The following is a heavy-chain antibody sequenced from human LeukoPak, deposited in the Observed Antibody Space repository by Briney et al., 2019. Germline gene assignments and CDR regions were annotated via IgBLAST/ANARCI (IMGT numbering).Heavy chain of an antibody. CDR3: AKERHITMIVVVITNFDY. CDR2: ISGSGGST. Sequence: GGSLRLSCAASGFTFSSYAMSWVRQAPGKGLEWVSAISGSGGSTYYADSVKGRFTISRDNSKNTLYLQMNSLRAEDTAVYYCAKERHITMIVVVITNFDYWGQGTLVTVSS. V-gene: IGHV3-23*01. D-gene: IGHD3-22*01. J-gene: IGHJ4*02. CDR1: GFTFSSYA.